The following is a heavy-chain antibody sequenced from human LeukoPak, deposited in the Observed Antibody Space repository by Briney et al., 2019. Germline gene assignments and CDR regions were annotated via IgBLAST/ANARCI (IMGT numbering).Heavy chain of an antibody. V-gene: IGHV3-30-3*01. CDR1: GFTFSSYA. CDR2: ISYDGSNK. D-gene: IGHD1-26*01. J-gene: IGHJ4*02. CDR3: ARKGGSPDY. Sequence: GGSLRLSCAASGFTFSSYAMHWVRQAPGKGLEWVAVISYDGSNKYYADSVKGRFTISRDNSKNTLYLQMNSLRAEDTAVYYCARKGGSPDYWGQGTLVTVSS.